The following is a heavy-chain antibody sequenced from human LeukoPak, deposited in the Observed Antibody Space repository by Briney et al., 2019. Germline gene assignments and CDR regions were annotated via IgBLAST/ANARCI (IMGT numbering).Heavy chain of an antibody. D-gene: IGHD3-22*01. J-gene: IGHJ3*02. CDR1: GFTFDDYG. CDR3: ARSDSSGYDDAFDI. CDR2: INWNGGST. Sequence: SGRSLRLSCAASGFTFDDYGMSWVRQAPGKGLEWVSGINWNGGSTGYADSVKGRFTISRDNAKNSLYLQMNSLRAEDTALYYCARSDSSGYDDAFDIWGQGTMVTVSS. V-gene: IGHV3-20*04.